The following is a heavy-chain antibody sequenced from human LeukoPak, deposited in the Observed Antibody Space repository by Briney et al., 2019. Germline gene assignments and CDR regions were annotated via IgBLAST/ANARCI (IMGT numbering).Heavy chain of an antibody. CDR3: AKGGSGWYLGFDY. Sequence: GGSLRLSCAASGFTFSSYAMSWVRQAPGKGLEWVSAISGSGGSTYYADSVKGRFTISRDNSKNTPYLQMNSLRAEDTAVYYCAKGGSGWYLGFDYWGQGTLVTVSS. V-gene: IGHV3-23*01. CDR2: ISGSGGST. J-gene: IGHJ4*02. CDR1: GFTFSSYA. D-gene: IGHD6-19*01.